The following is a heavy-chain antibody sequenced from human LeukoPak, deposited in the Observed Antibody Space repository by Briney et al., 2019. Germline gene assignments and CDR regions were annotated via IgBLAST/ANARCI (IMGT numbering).Heavy chain of an antibody. CDR3: VRGSRPPGHSSGWRWFDP. CDR2: ISAYNGNT. D-gene: IGHD3-22*01. CDR1: GYTFTSYG. V-gene: IGHV1-8*02. J-gene: IGHJ5*02. Sequence: ASVKVSCKASGYTFTSYGISWVRQAPGQGLEWMGWISAYNGNTGYAQKFQGRVTITRNTPISTAYMELSSLISEDTAIYYCVRGSRPPGHSSGWRWFDPWGQGTLVTVSS.